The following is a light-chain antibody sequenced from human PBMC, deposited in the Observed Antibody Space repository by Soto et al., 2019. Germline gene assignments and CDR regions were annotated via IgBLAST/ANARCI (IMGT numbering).Light chain of an antibody. V-gene: IGLV2-14*01. J-gene: IGLJ3*02. CDR3: SSFTSSSTWV. CDR2: EVN. CDR1: SSDVGGYKY. Sequence: QSVLTQPASVSGSPGQTITISCTGTSSDVGGYKYVSWYQQHPGKAPKLMIYEVNNRPSGVSSRFSGSKSGNTASLTISGLQAEDAADYYCSSFTSSSTWVFGGGTKLTVL.